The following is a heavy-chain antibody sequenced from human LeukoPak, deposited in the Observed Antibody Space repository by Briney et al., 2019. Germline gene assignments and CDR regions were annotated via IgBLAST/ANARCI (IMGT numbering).Heavy chain of an antibody. CDR3: ARSPLYSSGWYRWFDP. D-gene: IGHD6-19*01. CDR1: GGSVSSYY. V-gene: IGHV4-59*02. Sequence: SETLSLTCTVSGGSVSSYYWSWIRQPPGKGLEWIGYIYYSGSTNYNPSLKSRVTISVDTSKNQFSLKLSSVTAADTAVYYCARSPLYSSGWYRWFDPWGQGTLVTVSS. CDR2: IYYSGST. J-gene: IGHJ5*02.